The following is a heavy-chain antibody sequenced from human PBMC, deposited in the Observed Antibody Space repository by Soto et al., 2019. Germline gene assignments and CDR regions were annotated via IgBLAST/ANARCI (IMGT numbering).Heavy chain of an antibody. Sequence: EEQLVESGGGLVQPGRSLRLSCAGSGFTFDDYTMHWVRQAPGKGLEWVAGITLSSRNIAYADSVKGRFTISRDNAKNSLYLQMSSLRPEDTALYYCAKDWEVVSGNGAFGVWGRGTMVTVSS. J-gene: IGHJ3*01. CDR2: ITLSSRNI. CDR1: GFTFDDYT. CDR3: AKDWEVVSGNGAFGV. D-gene: IGHD3-22*01. V-gene: IGHV3-9*01.